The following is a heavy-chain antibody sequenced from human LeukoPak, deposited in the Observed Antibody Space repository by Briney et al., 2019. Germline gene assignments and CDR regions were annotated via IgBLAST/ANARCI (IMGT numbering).Heavy chain of an antibody. V-gene: IGHV3-74*01. CDR3: VRGRGSYGWFDP. CDR2: ISGDGTAR. D-gene: IGHD3-10*01. CDR1: GFTSSSCW. Sequence: GGSLRLSCAASGFTSSSCWMHWVRQVPGKGLVWVSRISGDGTARNYADSVKGRFTISRDDAKNTVDLQMNSLRGEDTAVYYCVRGRGSYGWFDPWGQGTLVTVSS. J-gene: IGHJ5*02.